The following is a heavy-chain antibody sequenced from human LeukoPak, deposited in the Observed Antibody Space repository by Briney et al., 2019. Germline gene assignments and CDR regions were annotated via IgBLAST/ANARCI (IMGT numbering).Heavy chain of an antibody. J-gene: IGHJ5*02. CDR3: AKGRYTPDP. CDR1: GFTFSSYD. CDR2: ISYDGNNK. V-gene: IGHV3-30*18. Sequence: GGSLRLSCTAYGFTFSSYDMHWVRQAPGKGLEWVAVISYDGNNKYYADSVKGRFTISRDNSKNTLYLQMNSLTAEDTAVYYCAKGRYTPDPWGQGTLVIVSS. D-gene: IGHD5-18*01.